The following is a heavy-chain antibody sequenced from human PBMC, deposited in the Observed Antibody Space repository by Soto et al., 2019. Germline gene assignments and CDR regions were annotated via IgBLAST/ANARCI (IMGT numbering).Heavy chain of an antibody. D-gene: IGHD1-1*01. CDR3: ANSPTSQL. V-gene: IGHV3-23*01. Sequence: PGGSLRLSCAASGLTFNTYAMCWVRQAPGKGLEWVSAISATGGSTYYADSVKGRFTISRDNSENTLYLQMNSLRAEDTAVYYCANSPTSQLWGQGTLVTVSS. J-gene: IGHJ4*02. CDR2: ISATGGST. CDR1: GLTFNTYA.